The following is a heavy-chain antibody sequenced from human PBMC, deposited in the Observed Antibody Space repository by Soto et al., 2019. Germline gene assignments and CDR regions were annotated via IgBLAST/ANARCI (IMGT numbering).Heavy chain of an antibody. CDR3: ARPQVTMVRGVNYYGMDV. J-gene: IGHJ6*02. CDR2: IIPIFGTA. CDR1: GGTFSSYS. Sequence: SVKVSCKASGGTFSSYSISWVLQAPGEGLEWMGGIIPIFGTANYAQKFQGRVTITADESTSTAYMELSSLRSEDTAVYYCARPQVTMVRGVNYYGMDVWGQGTTVTVSS. D-gene: IGHD3-10*01. V-gene: IGHV1-69*13.